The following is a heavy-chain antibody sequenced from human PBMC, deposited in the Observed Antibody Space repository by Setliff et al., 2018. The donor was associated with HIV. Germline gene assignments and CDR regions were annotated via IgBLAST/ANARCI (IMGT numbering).Heavy chain of an antibody. CDR1: GYIFTDYW. J-gene: IGHJ6*03. Sequence: PGASLKISCEASGYIFTDYWIGWVRQMPGKGLEWMGIIYPGDSDTRYSPSFQGQVTFSADKSISAVYLQWDSLKASDSAIYYCARAPRSPLRWRDNLLSSSTFFMDVWGKGTTVTVSS. V-gene: IGHV5-51*01. CDR3: ARAPRSPLRWRDNLLSSSTFFMDV. D-gene: IGHD2-21*01. CDR2: IYPGDSDT.